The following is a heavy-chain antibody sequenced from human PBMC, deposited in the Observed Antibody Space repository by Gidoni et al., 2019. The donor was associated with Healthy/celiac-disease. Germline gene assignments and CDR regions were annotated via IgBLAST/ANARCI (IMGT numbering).Heavy chain of an antibody. CDR2: IYYSGST. D-gene: IGHD3-22*01. CDR1: GGSISSYY. J-gene: IGHJ5*02. V-gene: IGHV4-59*01. Sequence: QVQLQESGPGLVKPSETLSLTCTVSGGSISSYYWSWIRQPPGKGLVWIGYIYYSGSTNYNPSLKSRVTISVDTSKNQFSLKLSSVTAADTAVYYCARNLDYYDRSGYYPFDPWGQGTLVTVSS. CDR3: ARNLDYYDRSGYYPFDP.